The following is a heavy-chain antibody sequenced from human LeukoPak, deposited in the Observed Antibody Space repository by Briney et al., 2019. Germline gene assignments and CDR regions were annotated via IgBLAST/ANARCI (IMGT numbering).Heavy chain of an antibody. Sequence: GGSLRLSCAASGFTFSDYYMNWIRQAPGKGLEWVSYIRSSGSTIYYADSVKGRFTISRDKAKNSLYLQMNSLRAEDTAVYYCARGRGSGYYFDYWGQGTLVTVSS. D-gene: IGHD3-22*01. J-gene: IGHJ4*02. CDR2: IRSSGSTI. CDR1: GFTFSDYY. CDR3: ARGRGSGYYFDY. V-gene: IGHV3-11*04.